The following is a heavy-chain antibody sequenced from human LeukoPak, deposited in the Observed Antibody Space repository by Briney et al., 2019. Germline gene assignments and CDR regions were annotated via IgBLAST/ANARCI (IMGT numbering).Heavy chain of an antibody. CDR1: GFTFSSYS. J-gene: IGHJ4*02. V-gene: IGHV3-21*01. CDR2: ISSSSSYI. CDR3: ARDKQQQLHFDY. D-gene: IGHD6-13*01. Sequence: GGSLRLSCAASGFTFSSYSMNWVRQAPGKGLEWVSSISSSSSYIYYADSVKGRFTISRDNAKNSLYLQMNSLRAEDTAVYYCARDKQQQLHFDYWGQGTLVTVSS.